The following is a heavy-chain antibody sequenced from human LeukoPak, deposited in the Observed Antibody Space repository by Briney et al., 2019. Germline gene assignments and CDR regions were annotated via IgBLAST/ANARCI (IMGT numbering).Heavy chain of an antibody. CDR3: ASGDYSSLGDY. Sequence: GGSLRLSCAASGFTFSSYWMNWVRQAPGKGLEWVANIKQDGSEKYYVDSVKGRFTISRDNAKNSMYLQMNSLRAEDTAVYYCASGDYSSLGDYWGQGTLVTVSS. J-gene: IGHJ4*02. CDR1: GFTFSSYW. CDR2: IKQDGSEK. V-gene: IGHV3-7*01. D-gene: IGHD6-13*01.